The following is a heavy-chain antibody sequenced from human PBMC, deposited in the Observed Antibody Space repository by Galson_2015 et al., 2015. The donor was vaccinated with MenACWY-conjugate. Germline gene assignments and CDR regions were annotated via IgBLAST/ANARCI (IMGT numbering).Heavy chain of an antibody. J-gene: IGHJ4*02. V-gene: IGHV3-74*01. CDR1: GFSLSHYW. Sequence: SLRLSCAVSGFSLSHYWMHWVRQAPGKGLVWVSRSNEDGSSTVYADSVKGRFTISRDNAKNTLYLQMNSLRAEDTGVYYCARDGSSTLITEFDYWGQGTLVTGSS. CDR2: SNEDGSST. D-gene: IGHD3-10*01. CDR3: ARDGSSTLITEFDY.